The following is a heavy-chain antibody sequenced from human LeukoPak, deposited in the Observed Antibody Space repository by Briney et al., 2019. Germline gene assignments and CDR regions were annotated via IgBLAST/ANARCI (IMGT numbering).Heavy chain of an antibody. CDR1: GGSFSGYY. CDR3: ARLPDY. CDR2: INHSGST. J-gene: IGHJ4*02. V-gene: IGHV4-34*01. Sequence: SETLSLTCAVYGGSFSGYYWSWIRQPPGKGLEWIGEINHSGSTYYNPSLKSRVTISVDSSKNQFSLKLTSVTAADTAVYYCARLPDYWGQGTLVTVSS.